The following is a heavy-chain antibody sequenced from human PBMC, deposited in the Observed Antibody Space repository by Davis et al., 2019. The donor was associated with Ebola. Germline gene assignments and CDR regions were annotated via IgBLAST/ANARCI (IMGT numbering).Heavy chain of an antibody. CDR2: IYPGDSDT. J-gene: IGHJ4*02. D-gene: IGHD3-10*01. CDR3: ARMGKSYYDSLWDY. CDR1: GYSFTSYW. Sequence: KISCKGSGYSFTSYWIAWVRQMPGKGLEWMGIIYPGDSDTRYSPSFRGQVTISADKSLSTAYLQWSGLKASDTAMYYCARMGKSYYDSLWDYWGQGTLVTVSS. V-gene: IGHV5-51*01.